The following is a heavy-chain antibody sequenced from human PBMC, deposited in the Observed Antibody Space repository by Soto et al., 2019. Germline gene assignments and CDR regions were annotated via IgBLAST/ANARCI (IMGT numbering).Heavy chain of an antibody. CDR2: ISGSGGST. V-gene: IGHV3-23*01. CDR3: AKDTSVVPAAIWVY. J-gene: IGHJ4*02. Sequence: AGGSLRLSCATSGFTFSSYAMSWVRQAPGKGLEWVSAISGSGGSTYYADSVNGRFTISRDNSKNTLYLQMNSLRAEDTAVYYCAKDTSVVPAAIWVYWGQGTLVTVSS. D-gene: IGHD2-2*01. CDR1: GFTFSSYA.